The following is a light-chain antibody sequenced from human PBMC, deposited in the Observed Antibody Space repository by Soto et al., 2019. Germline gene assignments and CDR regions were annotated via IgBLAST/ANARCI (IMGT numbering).Light chain of an antibody. V-gene: IGKV3-20*01. CDR2: GAF. Sequence: EIMLTQSPGTLSLSPGERATLSCRASQTINTNYLIWYQQKPGQAPRLLIYGAFSRATGIPDRFRGSGSRTDFTLTISRLEPEDFAVYYCQHYGSPRWTFGQGTKVEFK. CDR3: QHYGSPRWT. J-gene: IGKJ1*01. CDR1: QTINTNY.